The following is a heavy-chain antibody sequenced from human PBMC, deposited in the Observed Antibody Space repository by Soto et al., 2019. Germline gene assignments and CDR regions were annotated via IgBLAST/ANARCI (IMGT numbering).Heavy chain of an antibody. J-gene: IGHJ4*02. CDR3: ARGGTVSTRRFDY. CDR1: GYSFTSYW. D-gene: IGHD1-1*01. V-gene: IGHV5-51*01. Sequence: GESLKISCQGSGYSFTSYWIGWVRQMPGKGLEWMGIIYPDDSDTRYSPSFQGQVTISADKSITTAYLQWRSLRASDTAMYFCARGGTVSTRRFDYWGQGTLVTVSS. CDR2: IYPDDSDT.